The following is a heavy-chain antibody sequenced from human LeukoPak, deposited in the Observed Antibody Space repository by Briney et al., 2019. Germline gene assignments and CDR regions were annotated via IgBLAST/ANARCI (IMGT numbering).Heavy chain of an antibody. CDR3: ARVFRWDIAAAGTGVGYYYYYMDV. V-gene: IGHV1-69*06. CDR2: IIPIFGTA. Sequence: SVKVSCKASGGTFSSYAISWVRQAPGQGLEWMGGIIPIFGTANYAQKFQGRVTITADKSTSTAYMELSSLRSEDTAVYYCARVFRWDIAAAGTGVGYYYYYMDVWGKGTTVTVSS. D-gene: IGHD6-13*01. J-gene: IGHJ6*03. CDR1: GGTFSSYA.